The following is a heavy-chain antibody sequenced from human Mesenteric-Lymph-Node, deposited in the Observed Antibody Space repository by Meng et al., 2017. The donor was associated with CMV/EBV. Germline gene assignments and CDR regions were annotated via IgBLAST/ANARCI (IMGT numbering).Heavy chain of an antibody. Sequence: SETLSLTCTASGGTISSSSYYWGWSRQPPGKGLEWIGSIYYSGSTYYNPSLKSRVIISVDTSKTQYSLKLSSVTAADTAVYCCARRVSDYYVSSGYLTYFDYWGQGTLVTVSS. CDR1: GGTISSSSYY. D-gene: IGHD3-22*01. CDR2: IYYSGST. J-gene: IGHJ4*02. V-gene: IGHV4-39*01. CDR3: ARRVSDYYVSSGYLTYFDY.